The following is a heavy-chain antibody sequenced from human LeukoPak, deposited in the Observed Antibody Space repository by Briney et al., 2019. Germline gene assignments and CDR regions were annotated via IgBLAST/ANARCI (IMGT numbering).Heavy chain of an antibody. D-gene: IGHD3-3*01. Sequence: SSETLSLTCAVSGGSISSGGYSWSWIRQPPGKGLEWIGYIYYSGSTNYNPSLKSRVIISVDTSKNQFSLKLSSVTAADTAVYYCARAITSYGMDVWGQGTTVTVSS. CDR2: IYYSGST. J-gene: IGHJ6*02. V-gene: IGHV4-61*08. CDR1: GGSISSGGYS. CDR3: ARAITSYGMDV.